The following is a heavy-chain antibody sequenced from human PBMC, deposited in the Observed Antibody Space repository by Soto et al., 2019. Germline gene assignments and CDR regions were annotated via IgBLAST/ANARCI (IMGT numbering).Heavy chain of an antibody. CDR3: VRAGPPWSFDN. D-gene: IGHD3-3*01. Sequence: SETLSLTCTITGVFINTYYWAWVRQSPGKTLEWLGYLYFNGDAGYSPSLNNRVTFSVDMSKNQFSLTLTSVTPADSAVYYCVRAGPPWSFDNWGQGALGTVSS. J-gene: IGHJ4*02. CDR2: LYFNGDA. V-gene: IGHV4-59*01. CDR1: GVFINTYY.